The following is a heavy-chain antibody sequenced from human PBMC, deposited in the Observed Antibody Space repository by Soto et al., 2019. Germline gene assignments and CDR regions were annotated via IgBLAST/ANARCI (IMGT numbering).Heavy chain of an antibody. Sequence: QMQLVQSGGGLVKPGGSLTLSCKASGFTFSDYYMIWVRQTPGKGLEWLSYISDSGSTIYYADSVRARFTIFRENAANSVYLQLDGLTDGDTGFYYCARGVSGWTRGGWLGPWGQGSLVTVSS. V-gene: IGHV3-11*01. CDR3: ARGVSGWTRGGWLGP. J-gene: IGHJ5*02. CDR1: GFTFSDYY. CDR2: ISDSGSTI. D-gene: IGHD3-10*01.